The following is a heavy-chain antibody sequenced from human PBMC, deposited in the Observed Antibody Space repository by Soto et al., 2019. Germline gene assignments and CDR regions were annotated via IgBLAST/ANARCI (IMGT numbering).Heavy chain of an antibody. CDR2: IQYSGST. J-gene: IGHJ4*02. D-gene: IGHD6-13*01. Sequence: QVQLQESGPGLVKPSETLSLTCSVSGGSISSYYWSWIRQPPGKGLEWIGYIQYSGSTNYNPSLHSRGTISLETSKNQFSLRVSSVTAADTAVYYCARVIRKTSSWYGSYFDYWCQGTLVTVSS. CDR3: ARVIRKTSSWYGSYFDY. CDR1: GGSISSYY. V-gene: IGHV4-59*01.